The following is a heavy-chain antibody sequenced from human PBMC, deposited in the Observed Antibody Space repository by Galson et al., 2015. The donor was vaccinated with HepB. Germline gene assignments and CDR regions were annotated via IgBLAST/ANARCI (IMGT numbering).Heavy chain of an antibody. CDR1: GFTFSSYG. CDR2: ISYDGSNK. CDR3: AKEPYGSGIHYYMDV. J-gene: IGHJ6*03. V-gene: IGHV3-30*18. Sequence: SLRLSCAASGFTFSSYGMHWVRQAPGKGLEWVAVISYDGSNKYYADSVKGRFTISRGNSKNTLYLQMNSLRAEDTAVYYCAKEPYGSGIHYYMDVWGKGTTVTVSS. D-gene: IGHD3-10*01.